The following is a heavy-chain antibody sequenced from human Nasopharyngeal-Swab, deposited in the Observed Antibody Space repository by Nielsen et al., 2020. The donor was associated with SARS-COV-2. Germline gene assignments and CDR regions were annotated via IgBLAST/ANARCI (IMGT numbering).Heavy chain of an antibody. D-gene: IGHD3-3*01. CDR1: GYTFTSYG. J-gene: IGHJ5*02. Sequence: ASVKVSCKASGYTFTSYGISWVRQAPGQGLEWMGWISAYNGNTNYAQKLQGRVTMTTDTSTSTAYMELRSLRSDDTAVYYCAGGRGLRFLSPHWFDPWGQGTLVTVSS. CDR3: AGGRGLRFLSPHWFDP. V-gene: IGHV1-18*01. CDR2: ISAYNGNT.